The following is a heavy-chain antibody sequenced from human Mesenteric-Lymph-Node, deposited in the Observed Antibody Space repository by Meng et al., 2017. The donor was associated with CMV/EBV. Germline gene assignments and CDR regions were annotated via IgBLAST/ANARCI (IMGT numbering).Heavy chain of an antibody. CDR1: GFTFDDYA. CDR2: ISGSGGST. J-gene: IGHJ6*02. D-gene: IGHD7-27*01. V-gene: IGHV3-23*01. Sequence: GESLKISCAASGFTFDDYAMHWVRQAPGKGLEWVSGISGSGGSTYYADSVKGRFTISRDNSKNTLYLQMNSLRAEDTAVYYCARALTGYYYYGMDVWGQGATVTVSS. CDR3: ARALTGYYYYGMDV.